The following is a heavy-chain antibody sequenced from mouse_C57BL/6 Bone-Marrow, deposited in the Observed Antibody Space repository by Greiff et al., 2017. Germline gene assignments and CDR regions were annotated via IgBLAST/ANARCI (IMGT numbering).Heavy chain of an antibody. J-gene: IGHJ2*01. CDR1: GYAFSSSW. Sequence: QVQLQQSGPELVKPGASVKISCKASGYAFSSSWMNWVKQRPGKGLEWIGRISPGDGDTNYNGKFKGKATLTADKSSSTAYMQLSSLTSEDSAVYFCARGAIYFDYWGQGTTLTVSS. CDR2: ISPGDGDT. V-gene: IGHV1-82*01. CDR3: ARGAIYFDY.